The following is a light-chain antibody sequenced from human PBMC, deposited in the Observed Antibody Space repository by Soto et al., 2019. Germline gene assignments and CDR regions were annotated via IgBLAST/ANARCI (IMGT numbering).Light chain of an antibody. V-gene: IGLV1-40*01. CDR3: QSYDSSLSVVV. Sequence: QSVLTQPPSVSGAPGQRVTISCTGSSSNIGAGNYVYWYQQLPGTAPKLLIYGNNNRPSGVPGRFSGSKSGTSASLAITGLQAEDEADYYCQSYDSSLSVVVFGGGTKLTVL. J-gene: IGLJ2*01. CDR1: SSNIGAGNY. CDR2: GNN.